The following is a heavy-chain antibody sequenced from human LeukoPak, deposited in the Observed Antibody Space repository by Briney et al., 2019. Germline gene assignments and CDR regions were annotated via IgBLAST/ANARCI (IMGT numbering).Heavy chain of an antibody. V-gene: IGHV4-4*07. CDR2: ISTSGST. CDR1: GGSISSYY. CDR3: ARVDPLPGIAAAGEEWFDP. J-gene: IGHJ5*02. Sequence: SETLSLTCTVSGGSISSYYWSWIRQPAGKGLEWIGRISTSGSTNYNPSLKSRVTMSVDTSKNQFSLKLSSVTAADTAVYYCARVDPLPGIAAAGEEWFDPWGQGTLVTVSS. D-gene: IGHD6-13*01.